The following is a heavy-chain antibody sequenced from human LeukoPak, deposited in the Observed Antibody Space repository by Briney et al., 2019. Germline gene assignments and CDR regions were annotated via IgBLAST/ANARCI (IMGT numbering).Heavy chain of an antibody. D-gene: IGHD3-10*01. V-gene: IGHV3-48*02. CDR3: ARGPRLWFGESYP. J-gene: IGHJ5*02. CDR1: GFTFSSYS. Sequence: GGSLRLSCAASGFTFSSYSMNWVRQAPGRGLEWVSYISSSSSTIYYADSVKGRFTISRDNAKNSLYLQMNSLRDEDTAVYYCARGPRLWFGESYPWGQGTLVTVSS. CDR2: ISSSSSTI.